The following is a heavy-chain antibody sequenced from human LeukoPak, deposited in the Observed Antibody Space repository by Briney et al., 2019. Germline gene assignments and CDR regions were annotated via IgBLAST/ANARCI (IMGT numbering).Heavy chain of an antibody. CDR2: ISTSGAAT. D-gene: IGHD3-10*01. CDR1: GFSFSSFS. V-gene: IGHV3-23*01. Sequence: GGSLRLSCAASGFSFSSFSMNWVRQAPGKGLEWVSTISTSGAATYCADSVKGRFTISRDNSKNTLYLQMNSLRADDTAVYYCAKKGYAGQGTYSYYFDYWGQGTLVTVSS. CDR3: AKKGYAGQGTYSYYFDY. J-gene: IGHJ4*02.